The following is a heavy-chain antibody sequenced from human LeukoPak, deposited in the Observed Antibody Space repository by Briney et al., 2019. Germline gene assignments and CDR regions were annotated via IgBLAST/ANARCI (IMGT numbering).Heavy chain of an antibody. D-gene: IGHD3-22*01. J-gene: IGHJ4*02. CDR3: ARVEGAYYDSSGLDY. V-gene: IGHV1-18*01. CDR2: ISAYNGNT. Sequence: VASVKVSCKASGYTFTSYGISWVRQAPGQGLEWMGWISAYNGNTNYAQKLQGRVTMTTDTSTSTANMELRSLRSDDTAVYYCARVEGAYYDSSGLDYWGQGTLVTVSS. CDR1: GYTFTSYG.